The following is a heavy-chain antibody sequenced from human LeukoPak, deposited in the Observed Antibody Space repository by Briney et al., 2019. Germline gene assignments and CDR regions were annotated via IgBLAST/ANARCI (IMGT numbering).Heavy chain of an antibody. V-gene: IGHV4-39*01. CDR2: IYYSGST. D-gene: IGHD3-9*01. CDR1: GGSISSSSYY. Sequence: SETLSLTCTVSGGSISSSSYYWGWIRQPPGKGLEWIGSIYYSGSTYYNPSLKSRVTISVDTSKNQFSLKLSSVTAADTAVYYCARLDILTGYYIVFDYWGQGTLVTVSS. CDR3: ARLDILTGYYIVFDY. J-gene: IGHJ4*02.